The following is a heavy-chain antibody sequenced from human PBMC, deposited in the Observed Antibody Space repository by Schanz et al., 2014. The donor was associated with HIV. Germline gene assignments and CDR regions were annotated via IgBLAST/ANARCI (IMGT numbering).Heavy chain of an antibody. Sequence: EVQLVESGGGLVQPGGSLKLSCAASGFTFSGSAMHWVRQTPGKGLEWVAHINQDKSDKRYLYSVRGRFTVSRDNTKNSLFLQMSSLRAEDTAIYYCARVHYYASGSYYTESGAFDIWGQGTMVTVSS. V-gene: IGHV3-7*01. J-gene: IGHJ3*02. CDR2: INQDKSDK. CDR1: GFTFSGSA. D-gene: IGHD3-10*01. CDR3: ARVHYYASGSYYTESGAFDI.